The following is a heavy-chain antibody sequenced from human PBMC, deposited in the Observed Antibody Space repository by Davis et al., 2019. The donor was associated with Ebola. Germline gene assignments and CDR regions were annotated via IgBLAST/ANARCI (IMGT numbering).Heavy chain of an antibody. CDR2: IWYDGSNK. J-gene: IGHJ5*02. Sequence: GGSLRLSCAASGFTFSSYGMHWVRQAPGKGLEWVAVIWYDGSNKYYADSVKGRFTISRDNSKNTLYLQMNSLRAEDTAVYYCAREGYNYLAWFDPWGQGTLVTVSS. V-gene: IGHV3-33*01. CDR3: AREGYNYLAWFDP. D-gene: IGHD5-24*01. CDR1: GFTFSSYG.